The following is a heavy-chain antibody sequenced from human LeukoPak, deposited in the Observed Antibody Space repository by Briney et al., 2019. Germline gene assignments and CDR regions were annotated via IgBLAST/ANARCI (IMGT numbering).Heavy chain of an antibody. J-gene: IGHJ4*02. D-gene: IGHD2-2*01. CDR1: GFTFSSYW. CDR2: IRQDGGVK. CDR3: ARTVVVVVGASDYFDY. V-gene: IGHV3-7*03. Sequence: GGSLRPSCAASGFTFSSYWMTWVRQAPGKGLEWVANIRQDGGVKYYMDSAKGRFTLSRDNAKSSLYLQMNSLRVEDTAMYFCARTVVVVVGASDYFDYWGQGTLVTVSS.